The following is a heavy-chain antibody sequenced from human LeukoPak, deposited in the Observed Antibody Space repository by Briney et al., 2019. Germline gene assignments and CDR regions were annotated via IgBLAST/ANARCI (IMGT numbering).Heavy chain of an antibody. V-gene: IGHV3-23*01. CDR2: ISGGGGST. J-gene: IGHJ4*02. Sequence: PGGSLRLSCAASGFTFSSYAMSWVRQAPGKGPEWVSAISGGGGSTYYADSVKGRFTISRDNSKNTLYLQMNSLRAEDTAVYYCAKAKGDGYPYYFDYWGQGTLVTVPS. D-gene: IGHD5-24*01. CDR3: AKAKGDGYPYYFDY. CDR1: GFTFSSYA.